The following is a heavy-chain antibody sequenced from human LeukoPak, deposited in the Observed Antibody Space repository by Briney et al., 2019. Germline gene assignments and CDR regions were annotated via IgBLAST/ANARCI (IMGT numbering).Heavy chain of an antibody. CDR1: GFTFSSYS. D-gene: IGHD2-2*01. CDR3: ARDEYCCRTSCYPENGMDV. J-gene: IGHJ6*02. Sequence: GGPLRLSCAASGFTFSSYSMNWVRQAPGEGLEWVSSISSSSSYIYYADAVKARFTISRENAKNSLYLQKNSLRAEDTSVYYCARDEYCCRTSCYPENGMDVWGQGTTVTVSS. V-gene: IGHV3-21*01. CDR2: ISSSSSYI.